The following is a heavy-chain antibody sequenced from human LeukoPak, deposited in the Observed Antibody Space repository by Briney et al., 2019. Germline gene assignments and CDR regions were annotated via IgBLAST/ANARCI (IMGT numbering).Heavy chain of an antibody. V-gene: IGHV4-38-2*02. CDR1: GYSISSGYF. J-gene: IGHJ4*02. Sequence: PSETLSLNCTVSGYSISSGYFWGWIRQPPGKGLEWIGSIYQSGSTYYNPSLKSRVTISVDTSKNQFSLKLCSVTAADTALYYCARGYYGSGSYYKAPFDYWGQGTLVTVSS. CDR3: ARGYYGSGSYYKAPFDY. CDR2: IYQSGST. D-gene: IGHD3-10*01.